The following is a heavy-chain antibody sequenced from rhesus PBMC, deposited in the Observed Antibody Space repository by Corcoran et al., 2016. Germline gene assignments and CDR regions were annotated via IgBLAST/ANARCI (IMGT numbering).Heavy chain of an antibody. CDR2: ISPYNGNK. CDR1: GYTFTSYY. CDR3: TRSIAAAGPLDS. J-gene: IGHJ6*01. V-gene: IGHV1-180*01. Sequence: QVQLVQSGAETKQPGASVKLSGKASGYTFTSYYMHWARQAPGQGLDWIRLISPYNGNKGYAQKFQGKVTITTGTSTSTGYMELSSLRSEDTAVYYCTRSIAAAGPLDSWGQGVVVTVSS. D-gene: IGHD6-31*01.